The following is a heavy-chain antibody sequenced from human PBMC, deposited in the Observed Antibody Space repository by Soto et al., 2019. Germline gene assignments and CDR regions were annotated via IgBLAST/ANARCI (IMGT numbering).Heavy chain of an antibody. Sequence: SVKVSCKASGCTFSSYAISWVRQAPGQGLEWMGGIIPIFGTANYAQKFQGRVTITADESTSTAYMELSSLRSEDTAVYYCASLGRVRGVTPTAASFDYWGQGTLVTVSS. J-gene: IGHJ4*02. CDR3: ASLGRVRGVTPTAASFDY. CDR1: GCTFSSYA. CDR2: IIPIFGTA. V-gene: IGHV1-69*13. D-gene: IGHD3-10*01.